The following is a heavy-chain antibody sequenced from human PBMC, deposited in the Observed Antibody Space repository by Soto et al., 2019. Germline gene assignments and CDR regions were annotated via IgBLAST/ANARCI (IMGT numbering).Heavy chain of an antibody. CDR2: IIPILGIA. D-gene: IGHD1-26*01. J-gene: IGHJ6*03. V-gene: IGHV1-69*08. CDR1: GGTYSSYT. CDR3: AREWEYPDIYYYYMDV. Sequence: QVQLVQSGAEVKKPGSSVKVSCKASGGTYSSYTISWVRQAPGQGLEWMGRIIPILGIANYAQKFQGRVTITADKSTSTAYMELSSLRSEDTAVYYCAREWEYPDIYYYYMDVWGKGTTVTVSS.